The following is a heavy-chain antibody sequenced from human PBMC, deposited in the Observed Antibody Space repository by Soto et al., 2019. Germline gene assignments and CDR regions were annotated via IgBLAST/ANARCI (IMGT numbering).Heavy chain of an antibody. CDR1: GGSFSGYY. V-gene: IGHV4-34*01. J-gene: IGHJ4*02. CDR2: INHSGST. Sequence: QVQLQQWGAGLLKPSETLSLTCAVYGGSFSGYYWSWIRQPPGKGLEWIGEINHSGSTNYNPSLKSRVTISVDPSKNQFSLKLSSVTAADTAVYYCARELTTVTTGGNYWGQGTLVTVSS. D-gene: IGHD4-17*01. CDR3: ARELTTVTTGGNY.